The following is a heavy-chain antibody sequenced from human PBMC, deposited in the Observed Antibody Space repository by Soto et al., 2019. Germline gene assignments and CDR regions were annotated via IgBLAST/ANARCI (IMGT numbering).Heavy chain of an antibody. J-gene: IGHJ6*02. Sequence: PSETLSLTCTVSGGSISSGGYYWSWIRQHPGKGLEWIGYIYYSGSTYYNPSLKSRVTISVDTSKNQFSLKLSSVTAADTAVYYCARGGGVNQKSDYYYYGMDVWGQGTTVTVSS. V-gene: IGHV4-31*03. CDR1: GGSISSGGYY. CDR2: IYYSGST. D-gene: IGHD3-16*01. CDR3: ARGGGVNQKSDYYYYGMDV.